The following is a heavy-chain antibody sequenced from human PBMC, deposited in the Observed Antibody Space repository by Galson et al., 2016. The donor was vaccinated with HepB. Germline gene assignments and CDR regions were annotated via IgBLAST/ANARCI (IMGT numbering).Heavy chain of an antibody. J-gene: IGHJ4*02. D-gene: IGHD3-10*01. Sequence: SLRLSCAASGFTFRGYAMSWVRQAPGKGLEWLSAITAAGGVTYYAGSVKGRFTIARDNSKNTLYLEMSSLRVEDTAVYYCAKDLQVSPLWFGELFPDDWGQGTLVAVSS. CDR3: AKDLQVSPLWFGELFPDD. CDR1: GFTFRGYA. V-gene: IGHV3-23*01. CDR2: ITAAGGVT.